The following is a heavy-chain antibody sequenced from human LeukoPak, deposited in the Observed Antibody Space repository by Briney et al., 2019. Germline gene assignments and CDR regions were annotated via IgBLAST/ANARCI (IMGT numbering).Heavy chain of an antibody. CDR2: INPNSGGT. CDR3: ARHALNWNYVRGFDY. V-gene: IGHV1-2*06. J-gene: IGHJ4*02. D-gene: IGHD1-7*01. CDR1: GYTFTGYY. Sequence: GASVKVSCKASGYTFTGYYMHWVRQAPGQGLEWMGRINPNSGGTNYAQKFQGRVTMTRDTSISTAYLQWSSLKASDTAMYYCARHALNWNYVRGFDYWGQGTLVTVSS.